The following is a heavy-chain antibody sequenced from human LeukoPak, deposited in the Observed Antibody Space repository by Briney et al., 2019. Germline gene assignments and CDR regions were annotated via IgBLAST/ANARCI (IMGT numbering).Heavy chain of an antibody. V-gene: IGHV1-24*01. CDR3: ASDDYGDYLHWFDP. Sequence: ASVKVSCKVSGYTLTELSMHWVRQAPGKGLEWMGGFDPEDGETIYAQKFQGRVTMTEDTSTDTAYMELSSLRSEDTAVYYCASDDYGDYLHWFDPWGQGTLVTVSS. D-gene: IGHD4-17*01. CDR2: FDPEDGET. J-gene: IGHJ5*02. CDR1: GYTLTELS.